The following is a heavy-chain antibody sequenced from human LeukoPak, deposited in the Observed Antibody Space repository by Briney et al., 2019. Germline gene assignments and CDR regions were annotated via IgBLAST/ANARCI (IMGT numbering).Heavy chain of an antibody. CDR2: IRYDEINK. D-gene: IGHD3-22*01. CDR3: AKDRGYHYDSSGYYRMDAFDI. J-gene: IGHJ3*02. Sequence: GGSLRLSCAASGFTFSNYGMHWVRQAPGKGLEWVAFIRYDEINKYYADSVKGRFTISRDSSENTLYLQMNSLRAEDTAVYYCAKDRGYHYDSSGYYRMDAFDIWGQGTMVTVSS. CDR1: GFTFSNYG. V-gene: IGHV3-30*02.